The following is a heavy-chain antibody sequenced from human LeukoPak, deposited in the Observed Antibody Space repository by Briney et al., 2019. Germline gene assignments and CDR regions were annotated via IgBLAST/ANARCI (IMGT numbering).Heavy chain of an antibody. V-gene: IGHV3-21*01. CDR2: ISTSSSYI. D-gene: IGHD2/OR15-2a*01. CDR3: ARDHGSRAFYFL. J-gene: IGHJ4*02. CDR1: GFSFSSYC. Sequence: PGGSLTLSCAVSGFSFSSYCMNWVRQAPGGVLEWVSSISTSSSYIYYADLVKGRLTISRDNAKNSLYLQMNSLRAEDRAEYYCARDHGSRAFYFLWGERTLVTVSS.